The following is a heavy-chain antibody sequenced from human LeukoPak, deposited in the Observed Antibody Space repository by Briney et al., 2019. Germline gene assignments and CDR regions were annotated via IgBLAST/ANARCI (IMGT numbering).Heavy chain of an antibody. D-gene: IGHD2-2*01. Sequence: GGSLRLSCTTSGFNFGDYTMSWVRQAPGKGLEWVGFIRRKTYGGTPEYAASVKGRITISRDDSKGIAYLQMNSLKTEDTAGYYCARSGGDYRNGGEYCSGTSCYLRWGQGTLVTVSS. CDR2: IRRKTYGGTP. CDR1: GFNFGDYT. CDR3: ARSGGDYRNGGEYCSGTSCYLR. V-gene: IGHV3-49*04. J-gene: IGHJ4*02.